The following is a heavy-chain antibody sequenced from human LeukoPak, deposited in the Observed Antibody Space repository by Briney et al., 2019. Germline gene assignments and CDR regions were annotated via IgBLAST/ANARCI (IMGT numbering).Heavy chain of an antibody. CDR3: ARSRYSSSWYSTWSFDY. J-gene: IGHJ4*02. CDR1: GFTFSTYS. CDR2: IDTSGTTI. V-gene: IGHV3-48*04. D-gene: IGHD6-13*01. Sequence: GGSLRLSCAASGFTFSTYSMNWVRQAPGKGLEWVSYIDTSGTTIYYADSVKGRFTISRDNAKNSLYLQMNSLRAEDTAVYYCARSRYSSSWYSTWSFDYWGQGTLVTVSS.